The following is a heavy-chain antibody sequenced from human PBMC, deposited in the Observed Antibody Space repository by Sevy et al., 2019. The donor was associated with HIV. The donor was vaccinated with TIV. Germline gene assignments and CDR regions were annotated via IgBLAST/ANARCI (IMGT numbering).Heavy chain of an antibody. Sequence: GGSLRLSCAASGFPVSSNYMSWDRQAPGKGLEWVSVIYSDGSTYHADAVKGRFTISRDNSKNTLYLQMNSLRVEDTAVYYCALERLSSDVAEYFQNWGQGTLVTVSS. J-gene: IGHJ1*01. V-gene: IGHV3-66*01. CDR2: IYSDGST. CDR1: GFPVSSNY. CDR3: ALERLSSDVAEYFQN. D-gene: IGHD1-1*01.